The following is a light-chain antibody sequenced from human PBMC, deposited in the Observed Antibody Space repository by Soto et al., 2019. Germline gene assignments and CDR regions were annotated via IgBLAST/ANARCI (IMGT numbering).Light chain of an antibody. CDR1: QSVSAGY. Sequence: VVLTQSPGTLSLSPGERATLACRASQSVSAGYFAWYQQKPGQAPSLLIYETSSRTTGIPDRFSGSGSGTESTLTISRLEPEEFAVYYCQQYGDSPTFGQGTKVDIK. J-gene: IGKJ1*01. CDR3: QQYGDSPT. CDR2: ETS. V-gene: IGKV3-20*01.